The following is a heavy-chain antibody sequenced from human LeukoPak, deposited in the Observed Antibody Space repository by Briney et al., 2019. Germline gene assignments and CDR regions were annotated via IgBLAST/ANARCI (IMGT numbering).Heavy chain of an antibody. Sequence: SGGSLRLSCAASGSTFSSYWMSWDRRAPGKGLEWVANIKQDGSEKFYVDSVEGRFTISRDNAKSSLYLQMSSLRAEDTAVYYCARVLARRVVIIGYFDYWGQGTLVTVSS. CDR3: ARVLARRVVIIGYFDY. V-gene: IGHV3-7*01. CDR1: GSTFSSYW. J-gene: IGHJ4*02. CDR2: IKQDGSEK. D-gene: IGHD3-3*01.